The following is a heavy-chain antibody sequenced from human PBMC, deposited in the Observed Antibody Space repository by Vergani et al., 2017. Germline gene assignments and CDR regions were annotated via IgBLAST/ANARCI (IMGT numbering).Heavy chain of an antibody. CDR1: GYSFTSYW. D-gene: IGHD3-9*01. V-gene: IGHV5-51*03. CDR3: ERILRDILTGSDAFDM. Sequence: EVQLVQSGAEVKKPGESLKISCKGSGYSFTSYWIGWVRQMPGKGLEWMGIIYPGDSDTRYSPSFQGQVTSSADKSISTAYLHRSSLKGSDTGRYYCERILRDILTGSDAFDMWGQGKMVTVSS. J-gene: IGHJ3*02. CDR2: IYPGDSDT.